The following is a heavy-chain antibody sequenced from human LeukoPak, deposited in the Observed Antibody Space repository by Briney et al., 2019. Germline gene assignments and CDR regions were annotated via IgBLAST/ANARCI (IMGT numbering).Heavy chain of an antibody. CDR3: ARFLFDGNSRCFDY. J-gene: IGHJ4*02. D-gene: IGHD4-23*01. CDR2: IDPSHSYT. Sequence: GESLRISCKGSGYTFTNYWITWVRQMPGKGLEWMGSIDPSHSYTNYSPSFQGHVTISADKSVSTAYLQWSSLKASDTAMYYCARFLFDGNSRCFDYWGQGTLVTVSS. CDR1: GYTFTNYW. V-gene: IGHV5-10-1*01.